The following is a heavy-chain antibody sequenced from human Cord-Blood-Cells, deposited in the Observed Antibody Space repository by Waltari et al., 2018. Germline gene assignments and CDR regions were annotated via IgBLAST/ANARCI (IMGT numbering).Heavy chain of an antibody. J-gene: IGHJ3*02. CDR2: INHSGST. CDR1: GGSFSGYS. CDR3: ARGRYCSSTSCYTNAFDI. V-gene: IGHV4-34*01. Sequence: VQLQHGGAGRLKPSETLSPTCAALGGSFSGYSWSWIRKPPGKGLEWIGEINHSGSTNYNPSLKSRVTISVDTSKNQFSLKLSSVTAADTAVYYCARGRYCSSTSCYTNAFDIWGQGTMVTVSS. D-gene: IGHD2-2*01.